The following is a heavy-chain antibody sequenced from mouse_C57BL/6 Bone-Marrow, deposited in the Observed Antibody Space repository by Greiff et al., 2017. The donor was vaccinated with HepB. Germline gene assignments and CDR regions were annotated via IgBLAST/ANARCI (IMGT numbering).Heavy chain of an antibody. CDR3: ARERDRNFDY. CDR2: ISYDGSN. CDR1: GYSITSGYY. Sequence: EVQLVESGPGLVKPSQSLSLTCSVTGYSITSGYYWNWIRQFPGNKLEWMGYISYDGSNNYNPSLKNRISITRDTSKNQFFLKLNSVTTEDTATYYCARERDRNFDYWGQGTTLTVSS. V-gene: IGHV3-6*01. J-gene: IGHJ2*01.